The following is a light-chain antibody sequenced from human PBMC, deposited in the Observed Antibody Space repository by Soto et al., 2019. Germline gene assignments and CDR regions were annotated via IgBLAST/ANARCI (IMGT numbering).Light chain of an antibody. J-gene: IGKJ1*01. CDR2: LGS. Sequence: EIVMTQAPVSLPVSPGEPASISCRSSQSLLHSNGYNYLDWYLQKPGQSPQLLIFLGSNRASGVPDRFSGSGSGTDFTLTISRVEAEDVGIYYCMQALQTPPTFGQGTKVGFK. V-gene: IGKV2-28*01. CDR1: QSLLHSNGYNY. CDR3: MQALQTPPT.